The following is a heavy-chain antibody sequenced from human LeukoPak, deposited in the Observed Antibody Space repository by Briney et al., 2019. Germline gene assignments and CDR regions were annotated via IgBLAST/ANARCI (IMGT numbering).Heavy chain of an antibody. J-gene: IGHJ5*02. CDR3: SRPGDASGYNPA. D-gene: IGHD3-22*01. CDR2: IRTKAYTYAT. Sequence: GGSLRLSRSASGFTFSGSAVNWFRQASGKGLEWIGRIRTKAYTYATTYGASVKGRFTLSRDDSKNTAYLQMNSLKTEDTGVYYCSRPGDASGYNPAWGQGTLVTVSS. CDR1: GFTFSGSA. V-gene: IGHV3-73*01.